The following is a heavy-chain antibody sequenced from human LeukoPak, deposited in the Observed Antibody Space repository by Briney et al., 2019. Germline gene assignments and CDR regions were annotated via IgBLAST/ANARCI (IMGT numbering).Heavy chain of an antibody. Sequence: GGSLRLSCAASGFTFSSYWMHWVRQAPGKGLVWVSRINSDGSSTSYADSVNGRFTISRDNAKNTLYLQMNSLRAEDTAVYYCAITPSSYGPGFDYWGQGTLVTVSS. D-gene: IGHD1-26*01. J-gene: IGHJ4*02. CDR3: AITPSSYGPGFDY. CDR1: GFTFSSYW. CDR2: INSDGSST. V-gene: IGHV3-74*01.